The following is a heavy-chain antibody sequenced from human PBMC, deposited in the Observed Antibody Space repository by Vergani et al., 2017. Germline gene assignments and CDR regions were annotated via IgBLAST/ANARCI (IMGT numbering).Heavy chain of an antibody. CDR1: GYIFSNFW. CDR3: AKTRDFSSLYSRYNWFDP. CDR2: IYPGDSDV. D-gene: IGHD3-3*01. V-gene: IGHV5-51*01. Sequence: EKQLVQSGSETKKPGESLKISCQAFGYIFSNFWIGWVRQRPGRGLEWMGIIYPGDSDVRYSPSFQGQVTMSVDKSLNTAYLQWSSLKASDTATYYCAKTRDFSSLYSRYNWFDPWGQGTQVTVSS. J-gene: IGHJ5*02.